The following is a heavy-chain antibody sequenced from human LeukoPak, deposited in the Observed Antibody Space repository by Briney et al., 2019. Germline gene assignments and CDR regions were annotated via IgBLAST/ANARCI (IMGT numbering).Heavy chain of an antibody. V-gene: IGHV4-59*01. CDR2: IYYSGST. D-gene: IGHD4-17*01. CDR1: GGSIRTNY. CDR3: ARGRTTVTTGGDKRLLDY. J-gene: IGHJ4*02. Sequence: SETLSLTCTVSGGSIRTNYWSWLRQPPGKGLEWIGYIYYSGSTNYNPSLKSRVTISIDTSKKQFSLKLNSVTAADTAVYYCARGRTTVTTGGDKRLLDYWGQGTLVTVSS.